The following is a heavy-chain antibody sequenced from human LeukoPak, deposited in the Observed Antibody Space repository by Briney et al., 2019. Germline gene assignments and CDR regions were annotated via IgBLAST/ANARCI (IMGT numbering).Heavy chain of an antibody. CDR1: GVTFTYAW. CDR3: TTDLDPEFPVDY. J-gene: IGHJ4*02. CDR2: IKSKPEGGTT. Sequence: GGSLRLSCVASGVTFTYAWMSWVRQAPGKGLEWVGRIKSKPEGGTTDYAAPVKGRFTISRDDSKNTLYLQMNSLKTEDTAVYYCTTDLDPEFPVDYWGQGTLVTVSS. V-gene: IGHV3-15*01. D-gene: IGHD2-21*01.